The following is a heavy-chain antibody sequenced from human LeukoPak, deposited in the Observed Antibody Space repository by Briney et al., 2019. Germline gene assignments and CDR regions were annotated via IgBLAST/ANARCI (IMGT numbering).Heavy chain of an antibody. J-gene: IGHJ4*02. CDR3: AKLISPYDS. CDR1: GFTFSTYG. CDR2: IRYDGNNQ. V-gene: IGHV3-30*02. Sequence: GGSLRLSCAASGFTFSTYGMHWVRQAPGKGLEWVASIRYDGNNQYYADSVKGRFTISRDNSKNTLYLQMNSLRAEDTALYYCAKLISPYDSWGQGTLVLVSS.